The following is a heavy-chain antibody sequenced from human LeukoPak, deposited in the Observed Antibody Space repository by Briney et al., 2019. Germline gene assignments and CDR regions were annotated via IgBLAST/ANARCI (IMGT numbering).Heavy chain of an antibody. CDR3: ASPLCRAGYNCPLDY. CDR2: IIPIFGAA. V-gene: IGHV1-69*13. Sequence: SVKVSCKASGGTFSSYAISWVRQAPGQGHEWMGGIIPIFGAANYAQKLHGRVTITADESTSTAYMGLSSLRSEETAVYYCASPLCRAGYNCPLDYWGQGTLVTVSS. CDR1: GGTFSSYA. D-gene: IGHD5-24*01. J-gene: IGHJ4*02.